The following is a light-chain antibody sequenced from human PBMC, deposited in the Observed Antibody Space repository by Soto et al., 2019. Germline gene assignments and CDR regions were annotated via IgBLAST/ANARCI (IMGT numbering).Light chain of an antibody. CDR2: GAS. CDR1: QSVSSSY. Sequence: EIVLTQSPGTLSLSPGERATLSCRASQSVSSSYLAWYQQKPAQAPRLLIYGASSRATAIPDRFSGSGSGTDFTLTIIRREPKDFAVYYCQQYGSSLYSFGPWNKLAIK. V-gene: IGKV3-20*01. CDR3: QQYGSSLYS. J-gene: IGKJ2*01.